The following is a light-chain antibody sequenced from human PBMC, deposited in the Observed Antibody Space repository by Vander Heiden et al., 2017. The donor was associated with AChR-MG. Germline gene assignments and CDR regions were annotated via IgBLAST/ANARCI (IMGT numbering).Light chain of an antibody. J-gene: IGKJ5*01. CDR1: RDIANY. V-gene: IGKV1-33*01. CDR2: DAS. CDR3: QQYQHLLT. Sequence: DIQLTQSPSPLSASVGDRVTITCQANRDIANYLNWYQQKPGKAPKLLINDASILETGVPSRFSGDGSGTDFTLTISSLQPEDIATYYCQQYQHLLTFGQGTRLDIK.